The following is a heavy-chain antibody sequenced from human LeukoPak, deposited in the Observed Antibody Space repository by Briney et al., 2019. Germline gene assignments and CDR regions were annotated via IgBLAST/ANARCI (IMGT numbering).Heavy chain of an antibody. Sequence: GGSLRLSCTASGFTFGDYAMSWVRQAPGKGLEWVGFIRSKAYGGTTEYAASVKGRFTISRDDSKSIAYLQMNSLKTEDTAVYYCTREGTWLRFFDYWGQGTLVTVSS. CDR3: TREGTWLRFFDY. CDR1: GFTFGDYA. J-gene: IGHJ4*02. CDR2: IRSKAYGGTT. D-gene: IGHD5-12*01. V-gene: IGHV3-49*04.